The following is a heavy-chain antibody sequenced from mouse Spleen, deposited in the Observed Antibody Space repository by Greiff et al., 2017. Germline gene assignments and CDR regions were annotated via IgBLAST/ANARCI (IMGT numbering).Heavy chain of an antibody. CDR1: GYTFTSYW. CDR2: IDPSDSYT. V-gene: IGHV1-69*01. Sequence: QVQLQQPGAELVMPGASVKLSCKASGYTFTSYWMHWVKQRPGQGLEWIGEIDPSDSYTNYNQKFKGKATLTVDKSSSTAYMQLSSLTSEDSAVYYCARLRWPWFAYWGQGTLVTVSA. J-gene: IGHJ3*01. CDR3: ARLRWPWFAY.